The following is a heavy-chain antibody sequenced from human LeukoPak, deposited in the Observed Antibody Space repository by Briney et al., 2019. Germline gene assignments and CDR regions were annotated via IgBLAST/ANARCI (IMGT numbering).Heavy chain of an antibody. CDR3: ARVYGSGYYYYMDV. D-gene: IGHD3-10*01. CDR1: GGSFSGYY. CDR2: INHSGST. V-gene: IGHV4-34*01. J-gene: IGHJ6*03. Sequence: SETLSLTCAVYGGSFSGYYWSWIRQPPGKGLEWIGEINHSGSTNYNPSLKSRVTMSVDTSKNQFSLKLSSVTAVDTAVYYCARVYGSGYYYYMDVWGKGTTVTISS.